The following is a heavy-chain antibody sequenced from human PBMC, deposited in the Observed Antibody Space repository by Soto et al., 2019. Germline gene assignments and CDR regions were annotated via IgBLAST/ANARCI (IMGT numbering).Heavy chain of an antibody. Sequence: EVQLVESGGGLVQPGGSLKVSCAGLGFNFSDSALHWVHQPSGKGLEWIGRIRGRSKKFATSYATSVRGRFSLSRDVSRNTAYLQMNSPRDDDTGVYFCTARGGDSLQDIWGQGTLVTVSS. CDR2: IRGRSKKFAT. D-gene: IGHD4-17*01. V-gene: IGHV3-73*01. J-gene: IGHJ4*02. CDR3: TARGGDSLQDI. CDR1: GFNFSDSA.